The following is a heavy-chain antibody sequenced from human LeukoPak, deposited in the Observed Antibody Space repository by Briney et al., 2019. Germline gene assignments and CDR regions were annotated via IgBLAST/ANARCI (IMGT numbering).Heavy chain of an antibody. CDR3: ASADCSSTSCYRAFHI. D-gene: IGHD2-2*01. Sequence: GGSLRLSCAASGFTFSSYAMSWVRQAPGKGLEWVSAISGSGGSTYYADSVKGRFTISRDNSKNTLYLQMNSLRAEDTAVYYCASADCSSTSCYRAFHIWGQGTMVTVSS. CDR1: GFTFSSYA. J-gene: IGHJ3*02. V-gene: IGHV3-23*01. CDR2: ISGSGGST.